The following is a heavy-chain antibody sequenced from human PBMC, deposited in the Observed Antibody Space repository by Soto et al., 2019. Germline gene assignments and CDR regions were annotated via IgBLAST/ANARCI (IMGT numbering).Heavy chain of an antibody. D-gene: IGHD2-2*01. J-gene: IGHJ5*02. V-gene: IGHV4-59*08. Sequence: SETLSLTCTVSGGSISSYYWSWIRQPPGKGLEWIGYIYYSGSTNYNPSLKSRVTISVDTSKNQFSLKLSSVTAADTAVYYCARHYCSSTSCYLYWFDPWGQGTLVTVSS. CDR1: GGSISSYY. CDR2: IYYSGST. CDR3: ARHYCSSTSCYLYWFDP.